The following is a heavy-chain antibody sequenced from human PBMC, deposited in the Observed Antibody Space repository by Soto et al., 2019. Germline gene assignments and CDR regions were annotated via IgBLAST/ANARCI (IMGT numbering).Heavy chain of an antibody. J-gene: IGHJ5*02. D-gene: IGHD2-2*02. CDR2: IYYSGST. Sequence: SETLSLTXTVSGGSISSSSYYWGWIRQPPGKGLEWIGSIYYSGSTYYNPSLKSRVTISVDTSKNQFSLKLSSVTAADTAVYYCARLNRYCSSTSCYTGVYNWFDPWGQGTLVTVSS. CDR3: ARLNRYCSSTSCYTGVYNWFDP. CDR1: GGSISSSSYY. V-gene: IGHV4-39*01.